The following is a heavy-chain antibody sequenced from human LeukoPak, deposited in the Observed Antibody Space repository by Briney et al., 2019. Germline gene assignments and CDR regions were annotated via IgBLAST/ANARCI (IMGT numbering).Heavy chain of an antibody. V-gene: IGHV4-59*01. Sequence: PSETLSLTCTVSGGSISSYYWSWLRQPPGKGLEWIGYIYYSGSTNYNPSLKSLVTISVDTSKNQFSLKLSSVTAADTAVYYCARESKLYSSGWYPYYYYMDVWGKGTTVTVSS. CDR2: IYYSGST. J-gene: IGHJ6*03. CDR3: ARESKLYSSGWYPYYYYMDV. CDR1: GGSISSYY. D-gene: IGHD6-19*01.